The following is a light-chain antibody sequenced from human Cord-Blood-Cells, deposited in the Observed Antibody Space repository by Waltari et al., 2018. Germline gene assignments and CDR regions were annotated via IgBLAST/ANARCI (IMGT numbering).Light chain of an antibody. CDR1: SGSTASNY. CDR2: EDN. V-gene: IGLV6-57*01. Sequence: NFMLTQPHSVSESSGKKVTTSCTRSSGSTASNYVQWYQQRPGSSPTTVIYEDNQRPSGVPDRFSGSIDSSSNSASLTISGLKTEDEADYYCQSYDSSNVVFGGGTKLTVL. CDR3: QSYDSSNVV. J-gene: IGLJ2*01.